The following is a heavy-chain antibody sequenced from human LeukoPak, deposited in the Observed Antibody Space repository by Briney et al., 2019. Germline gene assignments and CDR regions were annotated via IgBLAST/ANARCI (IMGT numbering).Heavy chain of an antibody. CDR1: GGSISSGGHY. CDR2: IYYNGST. J-gene: IGHJ2*01. D-gene: IGHD2-2*01. Sequence: SETLSLTCSVSGGSISSGGHYWSFIRQPPGKGLEWIGSIYYNGSTYYNPSLRSRVTISVDTSKNTFSLKLRSVTAADTAVYYCSRRDCSRTDCFYWYFDLWGRGALLTVSS. CDR3: SRRDCSRTDCFYWYFDL. V-gene: IGHV4-39*07.